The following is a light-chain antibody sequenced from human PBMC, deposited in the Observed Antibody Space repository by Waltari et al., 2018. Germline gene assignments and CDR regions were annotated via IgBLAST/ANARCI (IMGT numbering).Light chain of an antibody. CDR2: SNN. V-gene: IGLV1-44*01. J-gene: IGLJ2*01. CDR3: AAWDDSLNGVV. Sequence: QSVLTQPPSASGTPGQRVTISCSGSSSNIGSNTVNWYQQLPGTAPKLPIYSNNQRPYGAPDRFSGTKSVTSATLAISGFQYEDEADYYCAAWDDSLNGVVFGGGTKLTVL. CDR1: SSNIGSNT.